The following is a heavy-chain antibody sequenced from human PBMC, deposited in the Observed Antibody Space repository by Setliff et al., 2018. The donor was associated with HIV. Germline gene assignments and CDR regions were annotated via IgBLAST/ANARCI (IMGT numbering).Heavy chain of an antibody. V-gene: IGHV5-51*01. Sequence: PGESLKISCKGSRYSFTTYWIAWVRQMPGKGLEWMGIVYPGDSDTRYSPSFQGQVTISADKSISTAYLQWSTLKASDTAMDYCARCSSSWPRILYYMDVWGKGTTVTVSS. CDR1: RYSFTTYW. CDR2: VYPGDSDT. J-gene: IGHJ6*03. CDR3: ARCSSSWPRILYYMDV. D-gene: IGHD2-2*01.